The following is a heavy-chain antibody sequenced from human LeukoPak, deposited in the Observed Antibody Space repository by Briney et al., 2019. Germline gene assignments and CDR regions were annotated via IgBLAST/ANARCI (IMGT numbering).Heavy chain of an antibody. CDR1: GFTFSHHW. CDR2: ISGSGGST. CDR3: AKAAGNYYYDSSGYYYDGSFDY. D-gene: IGHD3-22*01. Sequence: GGSLRLSCAASGFTFSHHWMSWVRQAPGKGLEWVSAISGSGGSTYYADSVKGRFTISRDNSKNTLYLQMNSLRAEDTAVYYCAKAAGNYYYDSSGYYYDGSFDYWGQGTLVTVSS. V-gene: IGHV3-23*01. J-gene: IGHJ4*02.